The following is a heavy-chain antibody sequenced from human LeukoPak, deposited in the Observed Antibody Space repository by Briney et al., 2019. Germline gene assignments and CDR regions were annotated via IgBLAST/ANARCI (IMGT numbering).Heavy chain of an antibody. CDR2: INHSGST. CDR3: ARAVRGYSGSKYYFDY. V-gene: IGHV4-34*01. Sequence: SETLSLTCAVYGGSFSGYYWSWIRQPPGKGLELIGEINHSGSTNYNPSLKSRVTISVDTSKNQFSLKLSSVTAADTAVYYCARAVRGYSGSKYYFDYWGQGTLVTVSS. D-gene: IGHD5-12*01. J-gene: IGHJ4*02. CDR1: GGSFSGYY.